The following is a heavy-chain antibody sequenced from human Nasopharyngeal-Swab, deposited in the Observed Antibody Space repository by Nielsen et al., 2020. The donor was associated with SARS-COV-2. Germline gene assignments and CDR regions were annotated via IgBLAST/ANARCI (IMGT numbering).Heavy chain of an antibody. J-gene: IGHJ6*02. CDR2: INPNSGGT. CDR3: ASTIPVLRYFDWSPGLGMDV. V-gene: IGHV1-2*06. CDR1: GYTFTGYH. D-gene: IGHD3-9*01. Sequence: ASVKVSCKASGYTFTGYHMHWVRQAPGQGLEWMGRINPNSGGTNYAQKFQGRVTMTRDTSISTAYMELSRLRSDDTAVCYCASTIPVLRYFDWSPGLGMDVWGQGTTVTVSS.